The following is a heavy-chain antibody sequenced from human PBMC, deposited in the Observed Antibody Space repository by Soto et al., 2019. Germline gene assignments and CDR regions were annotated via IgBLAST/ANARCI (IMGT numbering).Heavy chain of an antibody. Sequence: EVQLVESGGGLVQPGGSLRLSCAASGFTFSRYWMSWVRQAPGKGLEWVANINQDGSEKYYVDSVKGRFTISRDNAKKSLYPQMNSLRVEDTAVYYCARGFTGDFDYWGQGTLVTVSS. CDR2: INQDGSEK. CDR1: GFTFSRYW. CDR3: ARGFTGDFDY. V-gene: IGHV3-7*04. J-gene: IGHJ4*02.